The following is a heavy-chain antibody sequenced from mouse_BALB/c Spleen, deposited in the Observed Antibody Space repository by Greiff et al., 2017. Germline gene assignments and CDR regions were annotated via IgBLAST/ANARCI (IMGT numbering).Heavy chain of an antibody. CDR1: GYTFTSYW. J-gene: IGHJ4*01. D-gene: IGHD1-1*01. CDR3: ARAYGSRDGDYAMDY. Sequence: QVQLQQSGAELVKPGASVKLSCKTSGYTFTSYWIQWVKQRPGQGLGWIGEIFPGTGTTYYNEKFKGKATLTIDTSSSTAYMQLSSLTSEDSAVYFCARAYGSRDGDYAMDYWGQGTSGTVSS. V-gene: IGHV1S132*01. CDR2: IFPGTGTT.